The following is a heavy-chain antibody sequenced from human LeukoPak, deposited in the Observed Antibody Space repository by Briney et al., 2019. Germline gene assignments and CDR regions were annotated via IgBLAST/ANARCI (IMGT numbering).Heavy chain of an antibody. Sequence: PGGSLRLSCAASGVTFSDYYMSWIRQAPGMGLEWVAYITGSGATIYYADSVKGRFTISRDNSKNTLYLQMNSLRAEDTAVYYCAKTAATVTTPNYFDYWGQGTLVTVSS. CDR2: ITGSGATI. V-gene: IGHV3-11*04. D-gene: IGHD4-17*01. J-gene: IGHJ4*02. CDR3: AKTAATVTTPNYFDY. CDR1: GVTFSDYY.